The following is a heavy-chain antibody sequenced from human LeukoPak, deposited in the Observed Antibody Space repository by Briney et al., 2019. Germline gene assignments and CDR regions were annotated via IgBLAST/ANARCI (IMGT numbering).Heavy chain of an antibody. CDR2: IRSSGGST. CDR1: GFTFSSYA. CDR3: TTKGVGATTN. Sequence: GRSLRLSCAASGFTFSSYAMSWVRQAPGKGLQWVSAIRSSGGSTYYADSVKGRFTISRDNSKNTLYLQMNSLRAEDTAVYYCTTKGVGATTNWGQGTLVTVSP. V-gene: IGHV3-23*01. J-gene: IGHJ4*02. D-gene: IGHD1-26*01.